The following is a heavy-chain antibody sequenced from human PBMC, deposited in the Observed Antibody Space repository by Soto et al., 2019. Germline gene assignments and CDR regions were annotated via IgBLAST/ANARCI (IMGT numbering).Heavy chain of an antibody. CDR1: GCTFDDYA. V-gene: IGHV3-9*01. Sequence: EVQLVESGGGLVQPGRSLRLSCAASGCTFDDYAMHWVRQAPWKGPEWVSGITWNGGSRGYAESVRGRFTISRDNAKSSLYLQMNSLSGEDTALYYCAKSKGDFEILKATVTTFWGPFHIWGQGTLVTVSS. CDR3: AKSKGDFEILKATVTTFWGPFHI. CDR2: ITWNGGSR. D-gene: IGHD4-17*01. J-gene: IGHJ3*02.